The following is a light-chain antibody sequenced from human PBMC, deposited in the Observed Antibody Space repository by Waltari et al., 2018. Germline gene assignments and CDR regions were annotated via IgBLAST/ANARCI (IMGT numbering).Light chain of an antibody. CDR2: VNSDGSH. CDR3: QTGGHGTWV. CDR1: RRYTSNV. Sequence: LVLTQSPSASASLGASVQLTRTLSRRYTSNVIAWLQQQPGKGPRYLMKVNSDGSHRKGDDIPDRFSASKSGTECYLTISSLQSEDEADYFCQTGGHGTWVFGGGTKLTVL. J-gene: IGLJ3*02. V-gene: IGLV4-69*01.